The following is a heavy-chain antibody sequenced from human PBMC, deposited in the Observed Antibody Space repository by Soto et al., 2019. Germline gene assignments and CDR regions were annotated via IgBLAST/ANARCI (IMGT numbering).Heavy chain of an antibody. CDR3: ARGPRYYGMDV. J-gene: IGHJ6*02. CDR2: ISYDGSNK. V-gene: IGHV3-30-3*01. CDR1: GFTFSSYA. Sequence: QVQLVESGGGVVQPGRSLRLSCAASGFTFSSYAMHWVRQAPGKGLEWVAVISYDGSNKYYADSVKGRFTISRDNSKNTLYLQMNSLRAEDTAVYYCARGPRYYGMDVWGQGTTVTVSS.